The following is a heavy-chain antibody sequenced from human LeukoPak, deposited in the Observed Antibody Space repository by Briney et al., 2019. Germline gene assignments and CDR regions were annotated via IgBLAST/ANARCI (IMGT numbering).Heavy chain of an antibody. CDR1: GYSFTGYW. Sequence: GESLKISCKGFGYSFTGYWIGWVRQMPGKGLEWMGIIYPGDSDTRYSPSFQGQVTISADKSISTAYLQWSSLKASDTAMYYCARPRRGYSYDDAFDIWGQGTMVTVSS. V-gene: IGHV5-51*01. CDR2: IYPGDSDT. D-gene: IGHD5-18*01. CDR3: ARPRRGYSYDDAFDI. J-gene: IGHJ3*02.